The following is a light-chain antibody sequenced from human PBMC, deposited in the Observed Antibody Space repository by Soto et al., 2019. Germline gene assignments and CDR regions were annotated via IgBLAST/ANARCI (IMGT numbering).Light chain of an antibody. Sequence: EIVLTQSPATLSLSPGERATLSCRASQSVSSYLAWYQQKPGQAPRLLIYDASNRATGIPARFSGSGSGTDFTLTISNLEHEDFAVYYCQQRSDWPPIAFGQGTRLEIK. CDR2: DAS. CDR3: QQRSDWPPIA. V-gene: IGKV3-11*01. J-gene: IGKJ5*01. CDR1: QSVSSY.